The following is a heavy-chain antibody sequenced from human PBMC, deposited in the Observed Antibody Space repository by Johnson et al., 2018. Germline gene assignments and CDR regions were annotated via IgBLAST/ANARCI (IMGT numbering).Heavy chain of an antibody. CDR1: GGSFSGYY. CDR2: ASYFGST. J-gene: IGHJ1*01. Sequence: QVQLQQWGAGLLKPSETLYLTCAVYGGSFSGYYWGWIRQPPGKGLEWIATASYFGSTYYNPSLKSRVTISLDTSKNQFSLKLNSVTAADTAVYYCARVNGDIFQQWGQGTLVIVSS. D-gene: IGHD2-15*01. V-gene: IGHV4-34*01. CDR3: ARVNGDIFQQ.